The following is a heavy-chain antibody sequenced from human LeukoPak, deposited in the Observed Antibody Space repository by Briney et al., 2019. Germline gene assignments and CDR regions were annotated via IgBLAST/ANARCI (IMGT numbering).Heavy chain of an antibody. J-gene: IGHJ4*02. CDR2: IIPIFGTA. D-gene: IGHD2-2*01. V-gene: IGHV1-69*05. CDR1: GGTFSSYA. CDR3: AAFIVVVPAASGLGDY. Sequence: ASVKVSCKASGGTFSSYAISWVRQAPGQGLEWMGGIIPIFGTANYAQKFQGRVTITTDESTSTAYMELSSLRSEDTAVYYCAAFIVVVPAASGLGDYWGQGTLVTVS.